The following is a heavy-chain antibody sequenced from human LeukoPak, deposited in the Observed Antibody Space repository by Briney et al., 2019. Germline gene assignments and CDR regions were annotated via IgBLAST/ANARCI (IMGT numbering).Heavy chain of an antibody. Sequence: ASVKVSCKASGYTFTSYDINWVRQATGQGLEWMGWMNPNSGNTGYAQKFQGRVTMTRSISLNTAYMELSSLRSEDTAVYFCGRVQSGSLLRYGMDVWGQGTTVTVSS. CDR3: GRVQSGSLLRYGMDV. CDR2: MNPNSGNT. J-gene: IGHJ6*02. CDR1: GYTFTSYD. D-gene: IGHD3-10*01. V-gene: IGHV1-8*01.